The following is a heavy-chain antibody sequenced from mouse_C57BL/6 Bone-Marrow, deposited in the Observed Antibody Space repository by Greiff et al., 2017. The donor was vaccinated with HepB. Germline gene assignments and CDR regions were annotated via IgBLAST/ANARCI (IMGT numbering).Heavy chain of an antibody. CDR3: ARDEVGRRFAY. Sequence: EVKLVESGGGLVQSGRSLRLSCATSGFTFSDFYMEWVRQAPGKGLEWIAASRNKANDYTTEYSASVKGRFIVPRDTSQSILYLQMNALRAEDTAIYYCARDEVGRRFAYWGQGTLVTVSA. CDR1: GFTFSDFY. J-gene: IGHJ3*01. D-gene: IGHD1-3*01. CDR2: SRNKANDYTT. V-gene: IGHV7-1*01.